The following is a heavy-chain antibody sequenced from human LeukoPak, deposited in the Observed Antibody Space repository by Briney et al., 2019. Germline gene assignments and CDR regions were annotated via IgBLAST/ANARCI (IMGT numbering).Heavy chain of an antibody. D-gene: IGHD4-17*01. J-gene: IGHJ5*02. CDR3: ARARDYGDYYNWFDP. V-gene: IGHV1-2*02. CDR1: GYTFTGYY. CDR2: INPNSGVT. Sequence: ASVKVSCKASGYTFTGYYMHWVRQAPGQGLEWMGWINPNSGVTNYAQKFQGRVTMTRDTSISTAYMELSRLRSDDTAVYYCARARDYGDYYNWFDPWGQGTLVTVSS.